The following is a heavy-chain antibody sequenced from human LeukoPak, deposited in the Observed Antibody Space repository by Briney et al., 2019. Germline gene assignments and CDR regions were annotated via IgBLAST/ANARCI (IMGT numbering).Heavy chain of an antibody. CDR3: ARQGYSGHSQGAADY. V-gene: IGHV1-18*01. D-gene: IGHD4-23*01. J-gene: IGHJ4*02. CDR2: ISAYNGNT. Sequence: ASVKVSCKASGYTFSIYGFSWVRQAPGQGLEWMGWISAYNGNTNYAQKFQGRVTMTTDTSTSTAHMELRSLRSDDTAVYYCARQGYSGHSQGAADYWGQGTPVTVSS. CDR1: GYTFSIYG.